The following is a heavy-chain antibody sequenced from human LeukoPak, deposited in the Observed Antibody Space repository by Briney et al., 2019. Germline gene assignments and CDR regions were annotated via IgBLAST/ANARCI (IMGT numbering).Heavy chain of an antibody. V-gene: IGHV1-69*13. J-gene: IGHJ5*02. CDR1: GDTFTSYA. D-gene: IGHD3-22*01. CDR2: IIPSFGTT. CDR3: AYYESSGYPPVFEVGFDP. Sequence: SVKVSCKTSGDTFTSYAISWVRQAPGQGLEWMGGIIPSFGTTNYAQKFQGRVTITADESTSTAYMELSRLRSEDTAVYYCAYYESSGYPPVFEVGFDPWGQGTQVTVSS.